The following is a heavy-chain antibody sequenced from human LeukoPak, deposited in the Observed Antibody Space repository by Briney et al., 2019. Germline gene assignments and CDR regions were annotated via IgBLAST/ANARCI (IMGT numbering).Heavy chain of an antibody. Sequence: GGSLRLSCAASGFTFSSYWMSWVRQAPGKGRECVANIKQDGSEKYCVDSVKGRFTISRDNAKHSLYLQMNSLKAEDTAVYYCARDRAFWGGYYRTYYYYYMDVWGKGTTVTVSS. CDR1: GFTFSSYW. D-gene: IGHD3-3*01. J-gene: IGHJ6*03. CDR3: ARDRAFWGGYYRTYYYYYMDV. V-gene: IGHV3-7*01. CDR2: IKQDGSEK.